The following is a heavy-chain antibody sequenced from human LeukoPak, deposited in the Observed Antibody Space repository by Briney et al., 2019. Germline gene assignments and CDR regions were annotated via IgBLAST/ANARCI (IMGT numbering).Heavy chain of an antibody. CDR1: GYTFTDYY. Sequence: ASVKVSCKASGYTFTDYYMHWVRQAPGQGLEWMGWINPNSGGTNYAQKFQGRVTMTRDTSISTAYMELSRLRSDDTAVYYCARKCHRFEYSSGKVASGDWFDPWGQGTLVTVSS. J-gene: IGHJ5*02. D-gene: IGHD6-19*01. CDR2: INPNSGGT. CDR3: ARKCHRFEYSSGKVASGDWFDP. V-gene: IGHV1-2*02.